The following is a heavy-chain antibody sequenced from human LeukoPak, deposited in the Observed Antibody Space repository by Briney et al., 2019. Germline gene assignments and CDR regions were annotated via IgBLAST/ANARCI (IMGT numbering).Heavy chain of an antibody. CDR3: ARVSGVVVPAAIPYYFDY. Sequence: GRSLRLSCAASGFTFSSYAMHWVRQAPGKGLEWVAVISYDGSNKYYADSVKGRFTISRDNSKNTLYLQMNSLRAEDTAVYYCARVSGVVVPAAIPYYFDYWGQGTLVTVSS. CDR2: ISYDGSNK. V-gene: IGHV3-30-3*01. J-gene: IGHJ4*02. CDR1: GFTFSSYA. D-gene: IGHD2-2*02.